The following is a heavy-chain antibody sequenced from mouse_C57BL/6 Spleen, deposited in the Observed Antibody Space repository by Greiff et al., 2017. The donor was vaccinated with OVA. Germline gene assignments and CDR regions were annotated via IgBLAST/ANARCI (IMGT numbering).Heavy chain of an antibody. V-gene: IGHV1-20*01. CDR3: ARDALPGNYFDY. CDR1: GYSFTGYF. Sequence: VQLKESGPELVKPGDSVKISCKASGYSFTGYFMNWVMQSHGKSLEWIGRINPYNGDTFYNQKFKGKATLTVDKSSSTAHMELRSLTSEDSAVYYCARDALPGNYFDYWGQGTTLTVSS. CDR2: INPYNGDT. J-gene: IGHJ2*01. D-gene: IGHD2-10*01.